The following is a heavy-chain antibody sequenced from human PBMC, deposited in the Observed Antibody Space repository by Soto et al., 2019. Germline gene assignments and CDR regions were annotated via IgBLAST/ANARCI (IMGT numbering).Heavy chain of an antibody. CDR1: GFTFSRHA. CDR2: ISRDGSYI. V-gene: IGHV3-30*04. Sequence: QVQLVESGGSEVQPGGSLRLSCAASGFTFSRHAIHWVRLTPGRGLEWVLAISRDGSYIYYTDSVKGRFTVSRDNSKNIVFVQMNRLIPDDTALYFCARTRNGGVADSFDSWGQGTRVTVSS. D-gene: IGHD3-3*01. J-gene: IGHJ5*01. CDR3: ARTRNGGVADSFDS.